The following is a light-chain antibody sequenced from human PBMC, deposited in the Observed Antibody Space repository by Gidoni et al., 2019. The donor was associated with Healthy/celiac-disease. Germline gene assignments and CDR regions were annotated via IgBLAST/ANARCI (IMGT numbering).Light chain of an antibody. CDR3: QKRSNWPPWT. CDR1: QSVSSY. J-gene: IGKJ1*01. CDR2: DAS. Sequence: EIVLTQSPATLSLSPGERATLSCRVSQSVSSYLVWYQQQPGQAPRLLIYDASNRATCIPARFSGSGSGTDFTLTISSLEPEDFAVYYCQKRSNWPPWTFXQXTKVEIK. V-gene: IGKV3-11*01.